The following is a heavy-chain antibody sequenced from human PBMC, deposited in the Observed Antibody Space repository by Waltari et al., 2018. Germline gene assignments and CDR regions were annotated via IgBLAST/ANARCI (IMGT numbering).Heavy chain of an antibody. CDR1: GFTFSSYS. CDR3: ARGSQLVRDAFEI. CDR2: ISTGSSYI. Sequence: EVQLVESGGGLVKPGGSLRLSCAASGFTFSSYSMNWVRQAPGKGQEWVSSISTGSSYIYYADSVKGRFTISRDNAKNSLYLQMNSLRAEDTAVYYCARGSQLVRDAFEIWGQGTMVTVSS. J-gene: IGHJ3*02. V-gene: IGHV3-21*01. D-gene: IGHD6-13*01.